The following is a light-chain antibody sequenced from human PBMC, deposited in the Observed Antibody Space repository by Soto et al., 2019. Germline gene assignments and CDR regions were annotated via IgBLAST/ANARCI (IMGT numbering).Light chain of an antibody. CDR1: QSVSTY. J-gene: IGKJ3*01. CDR3: LQRNNWPRT. CDR2: DAS. V-gene: IGKV3-11*01. Sequence: EIVLTQSPATLSLSPGERATLSCRASQSVSTYLAWYQQKPGQAPRLLIYDASNRATGIPGRFSGSGSGTDFTLTISSQEPEDFAVYYCLQRNNWPRTFGPGTKVDIK.